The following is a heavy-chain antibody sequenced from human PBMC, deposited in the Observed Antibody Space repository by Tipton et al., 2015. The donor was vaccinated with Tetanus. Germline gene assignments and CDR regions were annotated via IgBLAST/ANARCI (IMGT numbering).Heavy chain of an antibody. V-gene: IGHV5-51*01. CDR3: ARAHCTDGVCNFDF. J-gene: IGHJ4*02. CDR1: GYIFNNYW. CDR2: IYPGHSDT. D-gene: IGHD2-8*01. Sequence: QLVQSGGEVKKPGESLKISCEGSGYIFNNYWIGWVRQKPGKGLEWMGIIYPGHSDTRYSPSFQGQVTISVDKSINTAYLQWSSLKASDTSMFYCARAHCTDGVCNFDFWGQGALATVAS.